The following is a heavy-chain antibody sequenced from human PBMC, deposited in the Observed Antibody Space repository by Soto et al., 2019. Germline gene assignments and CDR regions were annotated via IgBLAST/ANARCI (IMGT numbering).Heavy chain of an antibody. CDR2: IYYSGST. J-gene: IGHJ6*02. CDR3: ARVSTPYYYGSGSSNPVMDV. CDR1: GGSLNRDS. D-gene: IGHD3-10*01. V-gene: IGHV4-59*01. Sequence: PSETLSLTCTVSGGSLNRDSWTWIRQSPGKGLEWIGYIYYSGSTNYNPSLKSRVTISVDTSKNQFSLKLSSVTAADTAVYYCARVSTPYYYGSGSSNPVMDVWGQGTTVTVSS.